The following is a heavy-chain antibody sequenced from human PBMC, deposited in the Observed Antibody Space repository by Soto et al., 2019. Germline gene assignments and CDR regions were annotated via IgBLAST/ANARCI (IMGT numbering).Heavy chain of an antibody. CDR1: GDSINSDKYY. D-gene: IGHD2-15*01. V-gene: IGHV4-39*07. CDR3: ARGLSTLVEGLNWFDP. J-gene: IGHJ5*02. CDR2: IYYSGNT. Sequence: SESLSLTCSVSGDSINSDKYYWGWIRQPPGKGLEWIGSIYYSGNTYYNPSLQTRVTISVDTSKNQFSLKLSSVTAADTAVYYCARGLSTLVEGLNWFDPWGQGTLVTVSS.